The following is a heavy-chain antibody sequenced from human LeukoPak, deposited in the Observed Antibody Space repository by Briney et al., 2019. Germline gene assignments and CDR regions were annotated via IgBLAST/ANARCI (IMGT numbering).Heavy chain of an antibody. J-gene: IGHJ4*02. V-gene: IGHV4-34*01. CDR1: GGSFSGYY. CDR3: ATRPPGAQRYFPYFDF. D-gene: IGHD3-9*01. CDR2: INHSGST. Sequence: SETLSLTCAVYGGSFSGYYWSWIRQPPGKGLEWIGEINHSGSTNYNPSLKSRVTISVDTSKNQFSLKLSSMTAADTAVYFCATRPPGAQRYFPYFDFWGQGTLVTVSS.